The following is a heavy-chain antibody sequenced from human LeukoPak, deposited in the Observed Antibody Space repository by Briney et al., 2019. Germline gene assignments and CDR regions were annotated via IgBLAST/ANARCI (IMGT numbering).Heavy chain of an antibody. J-gene: IGHJ4*02. CDR2: INWNGGST. D-gene: IGHD3-22*01. CDR3: ARGVYDSSGYYFRWYYFDY. V-gene: IGHV3-20*04. CDR1: GFTFDDYG. Sequence: PGGSLRLSCAASGFTFDDYGMSWVRQAPGKGLEWVSGINWNGGSTGYADSGKGRFTICRDNAKNSLYLQMNSLRAEDTALYYCARGVYDSSGYYFRWYYFDYWGQGTLVTVSS.